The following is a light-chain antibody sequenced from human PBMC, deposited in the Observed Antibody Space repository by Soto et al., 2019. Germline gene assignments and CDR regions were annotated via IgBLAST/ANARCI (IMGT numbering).Light chain of an antibody. Sequence: EIVLTQSPGTLSSSPGERATLSCRASQSISNSYLAWYQQKPGQAPRLLIYGASSRATGIPDRFSGSGSGTDFTLTVSSLGPEDFAVYYCKQYGSSPQTFGQGTKVDIK. V-gene: IGKV3-20*01. CDR2: GAS. CDR1: QSISNSY. CDR3: KQYGSSPQT. J-gene: IGKJ1*01.